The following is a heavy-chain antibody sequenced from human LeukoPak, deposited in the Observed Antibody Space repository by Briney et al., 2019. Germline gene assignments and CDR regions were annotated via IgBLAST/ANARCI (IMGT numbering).Heavy chain of an antibody. Sequence: GGSLRLSCAASGFTFSSYSMNWVRQAPGKGLEWVSSISSSSSYIYYADSVKGRFTISRDNAKNSLYLQMNRLRAEDTAVYYCARTAYCGGDCYSLDYWGQGTLVTVSS. CDR1: GFTFSSYS. D-gene: IGHD2-21*01. CDR3: ARTAYCGGDCYSLDY. CDR2: ISSSSSYI. J-gene: IGHJ4*02. V-gene: IGHV3-21*01.